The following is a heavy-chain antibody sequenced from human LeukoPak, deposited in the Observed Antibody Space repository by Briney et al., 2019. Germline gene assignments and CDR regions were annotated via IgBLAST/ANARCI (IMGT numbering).Heavy chain of an antibody. Sequence: SETLSLTCAVSGVSISSGGYSWNWIRQPPGKGLEWIGYIYHIGNTYYNPSLKSRVTISVDRSKNQFSLKLSSVTAADTAVYYCARGGDYGNYFDYWGQGTLVTVSS. J-gene: IGHJ4*02. CDR3: ARGGDYGNYFDY. CDR2: IYHIGNT. D-gene: IGHD4-17*01. V-gene: IGHV4-30-2*01. CDR1: GVSISSGGYS.